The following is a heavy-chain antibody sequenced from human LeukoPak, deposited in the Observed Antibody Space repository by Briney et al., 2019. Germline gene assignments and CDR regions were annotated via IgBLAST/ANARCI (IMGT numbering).Heavy chain of an antibody. D-gene: IGHD5-24*01. CDR1: GYTFTGYY. J-gene: IGHJ4*02. Sequence: ASVKVSCKASGYTFTGYYMHWVRQAPGQGLEWMGWINPNSGGTNYAQKFQGRVTMTRDTSISTAYMELSRLRSDDTAVYYCARAVETATVFPTTHWGQGTLVTVSS. CDR3: ARAVETATVFPTTH. CDR2: INPNSGGT. V-gene: IGHV1-2*02.